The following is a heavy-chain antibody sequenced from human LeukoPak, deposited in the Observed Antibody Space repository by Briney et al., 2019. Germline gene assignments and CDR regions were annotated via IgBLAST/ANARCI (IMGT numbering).Heavy chain of an antibody. D-gene: IGHD5-24*01. CDR2: INPYSGGT. CDR1: RSTVTGSD. CDR3: ASSDGYGGEIDY. Sequence: ASVTLSCTASRSTVTGSDMHWLRQAPGQGLEWMGWINPYSGGTNYAQKFQGRVTMPRATSISTAYMELSRLRSDDTAVYYCASSDGYGGEIDYWGQGTLVTVSS. V-gene: IGHV1-2*02. J-gene: IGHJ4*02.